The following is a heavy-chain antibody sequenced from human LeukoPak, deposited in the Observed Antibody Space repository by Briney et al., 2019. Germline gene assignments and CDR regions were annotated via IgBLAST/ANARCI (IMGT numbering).Heavy chain of an antibody. CDR3: ARDAATYGSGSYYKVWFDY. V-gene: IGHV4-59*12. CDR1: GGSISSYY. D-gene: IGHD3-10*01. Sequence: SETLSLTCTVSGGSISSYYWSWIRQPPGKGLEWIGYIYYSGSTNYNPSLKSRVTMSVDTSKNQFSLKLSSVTAADTAVYYCARDAATYGSGSYYKVWFDYWGQGALVTVSS. J-gene: IGHJ4*02. CDR2: IYYSGST.